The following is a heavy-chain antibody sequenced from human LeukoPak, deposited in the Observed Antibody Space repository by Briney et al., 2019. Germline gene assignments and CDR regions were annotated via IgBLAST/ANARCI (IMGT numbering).Heavy chain of an antibody. CDR1: GFTFSTYV. Sequence: GGSLRLSCAASGFTFSTYVMYWVRQAPGKGLEWAALISYDGSSKYYADSVKGRFTISRDSSKNTVYLQMDSLRAEDTAVYYCAKVTTSTKYYSGLDVWGQGATVTVSS. CDR2: ISYDGSSK. CDR3: AKVTTSTKYYSGLDV. J-gene: IGHJ6*02. D-gene: IGHD1-14*01. V-gene: IGHV3-30*18.